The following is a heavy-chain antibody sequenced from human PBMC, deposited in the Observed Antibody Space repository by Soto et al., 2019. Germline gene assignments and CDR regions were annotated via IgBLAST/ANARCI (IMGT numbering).Heavy chain of an antibody. Sequence: EVQLLESGGVLVQPGGSLRLSWAASGFTFSNHAMSWVRKAPGKGLEWVSGLSASGTNTYYADSVKGRFTISRDNSQNILYLQMNSLRAEDTALYYCARRMAFTTGWYFDYWGQGTLVTVSS. V-gene: IGHV3-23*01. CDR2: LSASGTNT. CDR3: ARRMAFTTGWYFDY. D-gene: IGHD6-19*01. J-gene: IGHJ4*02. CDR1: GFTFSNHA.